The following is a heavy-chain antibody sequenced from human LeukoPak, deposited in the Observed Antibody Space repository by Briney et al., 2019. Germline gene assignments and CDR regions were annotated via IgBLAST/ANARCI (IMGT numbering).Heavy chain of an antibody. Sequence: GGSLRLSCAASGFSFSSYYMHWVRQAPGKGLEWVANIKEDGSEKNYVDSVKGRFTISRDNAQNSLYLQMNSLRADDTAVYYCAALVAPYWGQGTLVTVSS. V-gene: IGHV3-7*05. D-gene: IGHD2-15*01. CDR2: IKEDGSEK. CDR1: GFSFSSYY. J-gene: IGHJ4*02. CDR3: AALVAPY.